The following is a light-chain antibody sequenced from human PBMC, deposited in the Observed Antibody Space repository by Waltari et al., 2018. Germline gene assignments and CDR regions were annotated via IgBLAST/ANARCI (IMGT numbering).Light chain of an antibody. J-gene: IGKJ2*01. V-gene: IGKV3-11*01. Sequence: EIVLTQSPATLSLSPGDRATLSCRASQSVRNYLAWYRQNPGQAPRLLIYDASERAPSIPARFSGSGSGTDFTLTISSLEPDDFAVYYCQHRHNWPPTFTFGQGTKLEVK. CDR3: QHRHNWPPTFT. CDR2: DAS. CDR1: QSVRNY.